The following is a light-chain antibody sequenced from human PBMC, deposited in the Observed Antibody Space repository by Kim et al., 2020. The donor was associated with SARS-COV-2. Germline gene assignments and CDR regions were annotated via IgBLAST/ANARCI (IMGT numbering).Light chain of an antibody. J-gene: IGKJ4*01. CDR1: QSIGIH. V-gene: IGKV1-39*01. CDR3: QQTYRAPLT. Sequence: TCVGDRVTITCRASQSIGIHLSWYQQKPGKAPKLLIYPASTLQSGIPSRFSGSGSGTDFTLTISSLQPEDFATYYCQQTYRAPLTFGGGTKVDIK. CDR2: PAS.